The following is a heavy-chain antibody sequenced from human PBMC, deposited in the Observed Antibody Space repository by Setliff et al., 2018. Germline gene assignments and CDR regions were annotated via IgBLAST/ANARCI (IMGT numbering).Heavy chain of an antibody. CDR2: IYYSGST. Sequence: NPSETLSLTCTVSGGSISSSSYYWGWIRQPPGKGLEWIGSIYYSGSTYYNPSLKSRVTISVDTSKNQFSLKLSSVTAADTAVYYCARRATYRPSTSWYILDYWGQGTLVTVSS. CDR3: ARRATYRPSTSWYILDY. J-gene: IGHJ4*02. CDR1: GGSISSSSYY. D-gene: IGHD6-13*01. V-gene: IGHV4-39*07.